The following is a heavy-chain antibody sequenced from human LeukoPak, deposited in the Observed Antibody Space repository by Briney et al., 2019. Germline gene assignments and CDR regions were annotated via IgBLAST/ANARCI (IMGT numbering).Heavy chain of an antibody. CDR2: ITGSGGST. CDR3: AREIGSSGFFDY. Sequence: GGSLRLSCAASGFTFSSYSMNWVRQAPGKGLEWVSVITGSGGSTYYADSVKGRFTISRDNSKNTLYLQMNSLRAEDTAVYYCAREIGSSGFFDYWGQGTLVTVSS. J-gene: IGHJ4*02. D-gene: IGHD6-19*01. V-gene: IGHV3-23*01. CDR1: GFTFSSYS.